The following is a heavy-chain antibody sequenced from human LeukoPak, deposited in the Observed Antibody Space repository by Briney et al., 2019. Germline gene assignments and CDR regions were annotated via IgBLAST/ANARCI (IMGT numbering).Heavy chain of an antibody. CDR3: ARYYDFWSSYSSYYYMDV. Sequence: PGGSLRLSCVASGFTFSRYWMHWVRQAPGKGLVWVSRINSDGRSTNYADSVKGRFSISRDNAENTLYLQMNSLRAEDTAVYYCARYYDFWSSYSSYYYMDVWGKGTTVTVSS. CDR1: GFTFSRYW. J-gene: IGHJ6*03. CDR2: INSDGRST. D-gene: IGHD3-3*01. V-gene: IGHV3-74*01.